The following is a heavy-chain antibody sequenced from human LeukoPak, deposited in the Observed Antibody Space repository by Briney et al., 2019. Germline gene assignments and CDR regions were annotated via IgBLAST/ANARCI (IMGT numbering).Heavy chain of an antibody. J-gene: IGHJ4*02. CDR3: ARDRIAAAAYFDN. V-gene: IGHV3-33*01. CDR1: GFIFSSYG. Sequence: GRSLRLSCAASGFIFSSYGMHWVRQAPGKGLDWVAVIWYDGSNKYYADSVKGRFTISRDNSKNTLYLQMNSLRAEDTAVYYCARDRIAAAAYFDNWGQGTLVTVSS. CDR2: IWYDGSNK. D-gene: IGHD6-13*01.